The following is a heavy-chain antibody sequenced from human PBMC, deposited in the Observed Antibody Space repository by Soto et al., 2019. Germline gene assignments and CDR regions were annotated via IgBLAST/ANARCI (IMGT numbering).Heavy chain of an antibody. Sequence: ASVKVSCKASGYTFSDYYIHWVRQAPGQGLEWMGWINPNSGGTKYAPKFQGGVTMTRDTSITTAYMELSRLRSGDTAVYYCAREQANAKPEGVDLWGQGTLVTVSS. D-gene: IGHD3-16*01. V-gene: IGHV1-2*02. J-gene: IGHJ5*02. CDR2: INPNSGGT. CDR1: GYTFSDYY. CDR3: AREQANAKPEGVDL.